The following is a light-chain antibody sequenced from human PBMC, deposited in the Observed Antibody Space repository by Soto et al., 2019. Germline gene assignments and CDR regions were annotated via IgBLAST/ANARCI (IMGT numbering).Light chain of an antibody. CDR1: QSIGRW. CDR2: KAS. CDR3: QHYNSYSEA. Sequence: DVHMTQSPSTLSAFVGDRVTITCLSSQSIGRWLSWYQQKPGKAPKLLIYKASTLKSGVPSRFSGSGSGTEFTLTISSLQPDDFATYYCQHYNSYSEAFGQGTKVDIK. V-gene: IGKV1-5*03. J-gene: IGKJ1*01.